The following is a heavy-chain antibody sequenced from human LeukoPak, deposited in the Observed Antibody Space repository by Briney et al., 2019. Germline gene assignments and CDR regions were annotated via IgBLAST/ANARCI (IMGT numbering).Heavy chain of an antibody. CDR3: ARTLSGYDSLYYFDY. V-gene: IGHV3-30*04. CDR2: ISYDGSNK. J-gene: IGHJ4*02. Sequence: GRSLRLSCAASGFTFSSYAMHWVRQAPGKGLEWVAVISYDGSNKYYADSVKGRFTISRDNSKNTLYLQMNSLRAGDTAVYYCARTLSGYDSLYYFDYWGQGTLVTVSS. CDR1: GFTFSSYA. D-gene: IGHD5-12*01.